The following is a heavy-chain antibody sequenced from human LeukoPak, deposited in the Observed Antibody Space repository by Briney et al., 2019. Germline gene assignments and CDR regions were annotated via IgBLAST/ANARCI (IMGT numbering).Heavy chain of an antibody. Sequence: ASVKVSCKASGYTFTGYYMHWVRQAPGQGLECMGWINPNSGGTNYAQKFQGRVTMTRDTSISTAYMELSRLRSDDTAVYYCARVGITMVRGVIRTYYFDYWGQGTLVTVSS. J-gene: IGHJ4*02. CDR3: ARVGITMVRGVIRTYYFDY. CDR2: INPNSGGT. D-gene: IGHD3-10*01. CDR1: GYTFTGYY. V-gene: IGHV1-2*02.